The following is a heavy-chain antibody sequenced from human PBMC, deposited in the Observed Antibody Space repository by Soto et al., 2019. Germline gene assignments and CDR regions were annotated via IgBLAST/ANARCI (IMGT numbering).Heavy chain of an antibody. D-gene: IGHD3-22*01. Sequence: GGSLRLSCAASGFTVSSNYMSWVRQAPGKGLEWVSVIYSGGSTYYEDSVKGRFTISRDNSKNTLYLQMNSLRAEDTAVYYCRTMIVVVIPLAFDIWGQGTMVTVSS. J-gene: IGHJ3*02. V-gene: IGHV3-53*01. CDR1: GFTVSSNY. CDR2: IYSGGST. CDR3: RTMIVVVIPLAFDI.